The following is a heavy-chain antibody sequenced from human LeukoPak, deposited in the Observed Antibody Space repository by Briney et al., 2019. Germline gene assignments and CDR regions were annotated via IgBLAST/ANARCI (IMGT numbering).Heavy chain of an antibody. Sequence: GGSLRLSCAASGFTFSSYSMNWVRQAPGKGLEWVSYISSSSTIYYADSVKGRFTISRDNAKNSLYLQINSLRAEDTAVYYCAKDSGIAVAGTQNWFDPWGQGTLVTVSS. CDR3: AKDSGIAVAGTQNWFDP. CDR1: GFTFSSYS. J-gene: IGHJ5*02. D-gene: IGHD6-19*01. CDR2: ISSSSTI. V-gene: IGHV3-48*01.